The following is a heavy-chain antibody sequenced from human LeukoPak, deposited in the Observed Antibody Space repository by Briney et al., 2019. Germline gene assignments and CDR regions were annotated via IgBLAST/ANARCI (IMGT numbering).Heavy chain of an antibody. V-gene: IGHV4-4*07. CDR1: GGSISSYY. Sequence: SETLSLTCTVSGGSISSYYWSWIRQPAGKGLEWIGRIYTSGSTNYNPSLKSRVTMSVDTSKNQFSLKLSSVTAADTAVYYCARMAYDSSGYYYFDYWGQGTLVTVSS. D-gene: IGHD3-22*01. CDR3: ARMAYDSSGYYYFDY. CDR2: IYTSGST. J-gene: IGHJ4*02.